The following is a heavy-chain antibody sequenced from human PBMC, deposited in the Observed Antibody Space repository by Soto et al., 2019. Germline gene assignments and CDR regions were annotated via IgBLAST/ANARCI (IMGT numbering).Heavy chain of an antibody. J-gene: IGHJ6*02. D-gene: IGHD6-13*01. Sequence: QVQLVQSGAEVKKPGSSVKVSCKASGGTFSSYAISWVRQAPGQGLEWMGGIIPIFGTANYAQKVQGRVTMTADEPTSTAYREVSRLRSEDTAVYYCARVIAAAGTIYYYGMDVWGQGTTVTGSS. CDR2: IIPIFGTA. CDR3: ARVIAAAGTIYYYGMDV. CDR1: GGTFSSYA. V-gene: IGHV1-69*01.